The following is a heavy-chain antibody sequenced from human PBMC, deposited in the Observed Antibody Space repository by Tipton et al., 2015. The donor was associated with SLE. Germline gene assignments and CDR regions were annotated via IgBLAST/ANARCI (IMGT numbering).Heavy chain of an antibody. J-gene: IGHJ2*01. V-gene: IGHV1-2*02. CDR2: IDPKSGDT. CDR1: GYSFTDYY. CDR3: ARDVGDPRSFWFFDL. Sequence: QLVQSGAEVKKPGASVKVSCKASGYSFTDYYLHWVRQAPGQGLEWMGWIDPKSGDTRYAQNFQGRVTMTRDTSISTVYMELSSLKSDDAAVHYCARDVGDPRSFWFFDLWGRGTQVTVSS. D-gene: IGHD3-16*01.